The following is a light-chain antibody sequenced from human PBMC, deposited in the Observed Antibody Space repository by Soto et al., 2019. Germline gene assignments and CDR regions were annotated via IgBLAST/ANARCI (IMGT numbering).Light chain of an antibody. CDR2: GAS. CDR3: LQNHNYPRT. V-gene: IGKV1-6*01. Sequence: IQMTQSPSSLSASVGDRVTITCRASQDISDDVGWYQQTPGKAPKLLLSGASRLQSGVPSRFSGSGSGAAFTLTITSLRPEDSATYYCLQNHNYPRTFGQGTKVDIK. J-gene: IGKJ1*01. CDR1: QDISDD.